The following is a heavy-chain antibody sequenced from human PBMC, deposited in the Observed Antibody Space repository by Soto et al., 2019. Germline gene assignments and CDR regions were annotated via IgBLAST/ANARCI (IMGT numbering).Heavy chain of an antibody. CDR3: ARGYYDSSGYYP. V-gene: IGHV4-59*01. J-gene: IGHJ5*02. Sequence: PSVTMSVTCTVAGGTIGSYDWSWIRQPPGKGLEWIGYISYSGSTNYNPSLKSRLTISVDTSRNHFSLKLTSVTAADTALYYCARGYYDSSGYYPWGQGTLVTVSS. CDR1: GGTIGSYD. D-gene: IGHD3-22*01. CDR2: ISYSGST.